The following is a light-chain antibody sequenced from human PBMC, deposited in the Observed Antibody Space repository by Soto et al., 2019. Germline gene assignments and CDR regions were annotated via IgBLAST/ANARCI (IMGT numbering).Light chain of an antibody. J-gene: IGKJ4*01. Sequence: EIVLTQSPATLSLSPGERATLSCRASQSVSSYLAWYQQKPGQAPRILIDDASNKATGIPARFSGSGSGTSITPTSSCLPPEDFAVYHNQPLNNWPPSLTFGGGTKVAIK. V-gene: IGKV3-11*01. CDR2: DAS. CDR3: QPLNNWPPSLT. CDR1: QSVSSY.